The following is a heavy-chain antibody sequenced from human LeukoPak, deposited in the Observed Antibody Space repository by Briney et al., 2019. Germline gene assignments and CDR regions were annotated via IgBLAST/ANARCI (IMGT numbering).Heavy chain of an antibody. J-gene: IGHJ6*03. D-gene: IGHD3-10*01. CDR3: AREGVLLWFGELPNYYYYYMDV. CDR2: ISSSSSYI. Sequence: GGSLRLSCAASGFTFSSYSMNWVRQAPGKGLEWVSSISSSSSYIYYADSVKGRFTISRDNAKNSLYLQMNSLRAEDTAVYYCAREGVLLWFGELPNYYYYYMDVWGKGTTVTISS. V-gene: IGHV3-21*01. CDR1: GFTFSSYS.